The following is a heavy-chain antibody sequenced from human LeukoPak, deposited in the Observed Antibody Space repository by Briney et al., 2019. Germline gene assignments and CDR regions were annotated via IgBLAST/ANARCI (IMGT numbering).Heavy chain of an antibody. CDR3: WRHEGGGHFQH. J-gene: IGHJ1*01. Sequence: SETLTLTCTVSGGSISSYYWSWIRQPPGKGLEWIGHIYYSGTTTYNPSLKSRVTISVDRSKNQFSLNLSSVTAADTAVYYCWRHEGGGHFQHWGQGTLVTVSS. CDR2: IYYSGTT. D-gene: IGHD3-16*01. V-gene: IGHV4-59*08. CDR1: GGSISSYY.